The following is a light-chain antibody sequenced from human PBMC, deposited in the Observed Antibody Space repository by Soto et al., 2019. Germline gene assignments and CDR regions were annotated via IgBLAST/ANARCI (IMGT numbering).Light chain of an antibody. J-gene: IGLJ2*01. CDR1: ALPKQY. Sequence: SYELTQPPSVSVSPGQTARITCSGDALPKQYAYWYQQKSGQAPVLVIYKDSERPSGIPERFSGSSSGTTVTLTISGVQAEDEADYYCQSADSSGIYSYVLFGGGTKLTVL. V-gene: IGLV3-25*03. CDR3: QSADSSGIYSYVL. CDR2: KDS.